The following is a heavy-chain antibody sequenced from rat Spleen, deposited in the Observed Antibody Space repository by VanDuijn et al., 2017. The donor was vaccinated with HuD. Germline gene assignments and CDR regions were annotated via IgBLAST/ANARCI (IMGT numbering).Heavy chain of an antibody. Sequence: EIQLQESGPGLVKPSQSFSLTCSVTGYTITSGYDWSWIRKFPGNKMEWMGYISNSGSTNYNPSLKSRNSITRDTSKNQFFLQVNSVTTEDTANYYCARRRYDGTYYLYWGQGVMVTVSS. D-gene: IGHD1-12*02. CDR1: GYTITSGYD. CDR3: ARRRYDGTYYLY. V-gene: IGHV3-4*01. CDR2: ISNSGST. J-gene: IGHJ2*01.